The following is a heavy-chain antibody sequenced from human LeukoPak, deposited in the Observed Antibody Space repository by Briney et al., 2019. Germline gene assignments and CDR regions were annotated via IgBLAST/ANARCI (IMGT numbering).Heavy chain of an antibody. CDR3: ARVYGDYAYYYYYMDV. Sequence: GGSLRLSCAASGFTFSSYAMSWVRQAPGKGLEWVANIKQDGSEKYYVDSVKGRFTISRDNGKNSLYLQMNSLRAEDTAVYYCARVYGDYAYYYYYMDVWGKGTTVTISS. J-gene: IGHJ6*03. V-gene: IGHV3-7*01. CDR1: GFTFSSYA. CDR2: IKQDGSEK. D-gene: IGHD4-17*01.